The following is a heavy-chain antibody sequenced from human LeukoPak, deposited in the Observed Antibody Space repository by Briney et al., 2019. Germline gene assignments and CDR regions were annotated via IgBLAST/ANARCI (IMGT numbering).Heavy chain of an antibody. V-gene: IGHV3-7*01. CDR2: IKQDGSEK. J-gene: IGHJ4*02. CDR1: GFTFSSYW. D-gene: IGHD3-3*01. CDR3: ASEGTPFWSGYYTFDY. Sequence: GGSLRLSCAASGFTFSSYWMSWVRQAPGKGLEWVANIKQDGSEKYYVDSVKGRFTISRDNAKNSLYLQMNSLRAEDTAVYYCASEGTPFWSGYYTFDYWGQGTLVTVSS.